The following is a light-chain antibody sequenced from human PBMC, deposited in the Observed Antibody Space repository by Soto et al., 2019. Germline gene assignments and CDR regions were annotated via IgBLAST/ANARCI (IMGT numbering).Light chain of an antibody. CDR2: EAS. V-gene: IGKV3-11*01. Sequence: VLTQSPATVTVSPGERVTLSCRASENLNNYLARYQQRPGQAPRLLIYEASSRATGVPARFIGSGSGTDFTLTISSLEPEDFAVYYCQQYDSSPLTFGGGTKVEIK. CDR3: QQYDSSPLT. J-gene: IGKJ4*01. CDR1: ENLNNY.